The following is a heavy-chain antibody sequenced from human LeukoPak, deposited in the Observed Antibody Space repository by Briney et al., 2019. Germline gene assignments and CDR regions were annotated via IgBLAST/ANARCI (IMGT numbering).Heavy chain of an antibody. D-gene: IGHD6-13*01. J-gene: IGHJ6*02. CDR1: GFTFSSYW. Sequence: GGSLRLSCAASGFTFSSYWMSWVRQAPGKGLEWVANIKQGGSEKYYVDSVKGRFTISRDNAKNSLYLQMNSLRAEDTAVYYCVRDPRRSSSWLSYYYGMDVWGQGTTVTVSS. V-gene: IGHV3-7*01. CDR2: IKQGGSEK. CDR3: VRDPRRSSSWLSYYYGMDV.